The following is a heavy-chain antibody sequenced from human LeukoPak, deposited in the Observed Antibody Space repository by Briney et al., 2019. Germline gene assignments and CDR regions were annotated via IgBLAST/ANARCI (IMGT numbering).Heavy chain of an antibody. CDR1: GGSFSGYY. D-gene: IGHD1-1*01. CDR3: ARPAGGNGGYYFDY. CDR2: INHSGST. V-gene: IGHV4-34*01. Sequence: PSETLSLTCAVYGGSFSGYYWSWIRQPPGKGLEWIGEINHSGSTNYNPSLKSRVTISVDTSKNQFSLKLSSVTAADTAVYYCARPAGGNGGYYFDYWGQGTLVTVSS. J-gene: IGHJ4*02.